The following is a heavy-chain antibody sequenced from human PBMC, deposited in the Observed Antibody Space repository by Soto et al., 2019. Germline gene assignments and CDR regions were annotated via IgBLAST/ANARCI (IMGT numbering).Heavy chain of an antibody. CDR2: LYSGGTS. CDR3: ARGQQVSTIRGVQGFDY. V-gene: IGHV3-53*02. CDR1: GFSISSNY. J-gene: IGHJ4*02. D-gene: IGHD5-12*01. Sequence: EVQLVETGGGLINPGGSLRLSCAASGFSISSNYVTWVRQAPGKGLEWVSLLYSGGTSYYADSVKGRFTISRDNSKNTLFHQMNRLKTEDTAVYYCARGQQVSTIRGVQGFDYWGQGTLVTVSS.